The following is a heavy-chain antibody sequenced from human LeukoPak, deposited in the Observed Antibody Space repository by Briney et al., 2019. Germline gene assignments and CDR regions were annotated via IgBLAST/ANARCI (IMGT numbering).Heavy chain of an antibody. V-gene: IGHV1-69*04. J-gene: IGHJ3*02. D-gene: IGHD3-10*01. CDR2: IIPILGIA. CDR3: AREEGGVRGAFDI. Sequence: SVKVSCKASGGTFSSYAISWVRQAPGQGLEWMGRIIPILGIANYAQKFQGRVTITADKSTSTAYMELSSLRSEDTAVYYCAREEGGVRGAFDIWGQGTMVTVSS. CDR1: GGTFSSYA.